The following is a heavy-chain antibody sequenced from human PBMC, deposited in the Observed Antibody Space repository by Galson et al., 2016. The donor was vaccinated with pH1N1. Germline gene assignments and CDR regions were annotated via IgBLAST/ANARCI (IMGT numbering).Heavy chain of an antibody. V-gene: IGHV5-51*03. CDR1: GYSFTSYW. CDR2: IYPGDSDT. J-gene: IGHJ4*02. Sequence: QSGAEVKKPGESLRISCQGSGYSFTSYWIAWVRQMPGKGLEWMGIIYPGDSDTRYSPSFQGQATISADKSISTAYLQWSSLRASDTAMYYCARLPYCDTTSCPFDYWGQGTLVTVSS. D-gene: IGHD2-2*01. CDR3: ARLPYCDTTSCPFDY.